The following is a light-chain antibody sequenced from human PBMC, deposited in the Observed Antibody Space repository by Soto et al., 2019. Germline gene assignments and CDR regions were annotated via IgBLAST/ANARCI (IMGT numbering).Light chain of an antibody. V-gene: IGKV3D-15*02. J-gene: IGKJ5*01. CDR2: GAS. CDR3: QQDGSSPIT. Sequence: LGMTQSPATLSVSPGERATLSCRASPTIYSYLGWYQQKPGQAPRRLIYGASTRASGVPARFSGSGSGTDFALTISRLEAEDVGVYYCQQDGSSPITFGQGTRLEI. CDR1: PTIYSY.